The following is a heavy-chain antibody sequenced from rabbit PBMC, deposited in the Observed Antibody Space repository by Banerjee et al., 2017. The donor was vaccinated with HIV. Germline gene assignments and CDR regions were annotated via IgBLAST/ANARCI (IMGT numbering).Heavy chain of an antibody. Sequence: QEQLVESGGDLVKPGASLTLTCTASGFSFSSRHYMCWVRQAPGKGLEWIACIYAGSSGSTYYASWAKGRFTISKTSSTTVTLQMTSLTAADTATYFCARVGYASSSGYDLWGQGTLVTVS. CDR1: GFSFSSRHY. CDR3: ARVGYASSSGYDL. D-gene: IGHD1-1*01. CDR2: IYAGSSGST. V-gene: IGHV1S45*01. J-gene: IGHJ4*01.